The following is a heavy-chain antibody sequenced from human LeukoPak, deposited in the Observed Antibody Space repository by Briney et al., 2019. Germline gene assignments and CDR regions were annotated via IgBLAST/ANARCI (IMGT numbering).Heavy chain of an antibody. CDR2: IYPGDSDT. D-gene: IGHD6-6*01. CDR1: GYSFTTYW. V-gene: IGHV5-51*01. CDR3: ARRRGDTSSPVDC. J-gene: IGHJ4*02. Sequence: GESLQISCQGSGYSFTTYWIGWVRQLPGKGLEWMGIIYPGDSDTRYSPSFQGQVTISADRSINTAYLQWSSLKASDTAMYYCARRRGDTSSPVDCWGQGTLVTVSS.